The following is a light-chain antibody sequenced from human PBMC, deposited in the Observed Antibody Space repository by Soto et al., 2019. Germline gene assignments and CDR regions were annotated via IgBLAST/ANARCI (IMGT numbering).Light chain of an antibody. V-gene: IGLV2-14*01. CDR2: EVS. CDR3: ASYTSSSTSVI. J-gene: IGLJ2*01. CDR1: SSDVGGYKY. Sequence: QSVLTQPASVSGSPGQSITIPCTGTSSDVGGYKYVSWYQQHPDKAPKLIIFEVSNRPSGISSRFSGSKSGNTASLTISGLQAEDEADYYCASYTSSSTSVIFGRGTKVTVL.